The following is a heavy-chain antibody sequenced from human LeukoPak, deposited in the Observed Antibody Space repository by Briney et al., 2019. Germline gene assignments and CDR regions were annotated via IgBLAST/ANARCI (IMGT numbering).Heavy chain of an antibody. V-gene: IGHV3-23*01. CDR3: TSGDSSGSTIDAFDI. J-gene: IGHJ3*02. Sequence: PGGSLRLSCAASGFAFSNFAMSWVRQAPGKGLEWVSAMSGSGDGTYYADSVKGRFTISRDNSKNTLYLQMNSLKTEDTAVYYCTSGDSSGSTIDAFDIWGQGTMVTVSS. CDR2: MSGSGDGT. CDR1: GFAFSNFA. D-gene: IGHD6-25*01.